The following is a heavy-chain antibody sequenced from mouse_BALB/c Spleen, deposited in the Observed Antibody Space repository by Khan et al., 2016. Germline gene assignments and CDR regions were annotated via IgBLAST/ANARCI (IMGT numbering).Heavy chain of an antibody. Sequence: QVQLQQSGAELAKPGASVKMSCKASGYTFTSYWMHWVKQRPGQGLEWIGYINPSTGYTEYNQKFKDKATLTADKSSSTAYMQLSSLTSEDSAVYYCAXWAYYGNYLFAYWGQGTLVTVSA. D-gene: IGHD2-10*01. CDR1: GYTFTSYW. CDR2: INPSTGYT. CDR3: AXWAYYGNYLFAY. J-gene: IGHJ3*01. V-gene: IGHV1-7*01.